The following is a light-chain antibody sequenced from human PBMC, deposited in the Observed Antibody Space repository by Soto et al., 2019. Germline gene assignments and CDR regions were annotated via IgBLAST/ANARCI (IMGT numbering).Light chain of an antibody. CDR1: QSVSSD. V-gene: IGKV3-15*01. CDR2: AAS. J-gene: IGKJ1*01. Sequence: EIVMTQSPATLSVSPGERVTLSCRASQSVSSDLAWYQHKPGQAPRLLIYAASTGATGIPARFSGSGSGTEFTLTISSLQSEDVASYYCQKYNSAPQTFGQGTKVDIK. CDR3: QKYNSAPQT.